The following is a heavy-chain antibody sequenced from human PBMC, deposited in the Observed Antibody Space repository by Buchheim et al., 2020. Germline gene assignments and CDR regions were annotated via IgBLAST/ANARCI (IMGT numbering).Heavy chain of an antibody. Sequence: QVQLQQWGAGLLKPSETLSLTCAVYGGSFSGYYWSWIRQPPGKGLEWIGEINHSGSTNYNPSLKSRVTISVDTSKNQFSLKLSSVTAADTAVYYCARGAMIVVIEYYFDYWGQGTL. V-gene: IGHV4-34*01. J-gene: IGHJ4*02. CDR1: GGSFSGYY. D-gene: IGHD3-22*01. CDR2: INHSGST. CDR3: ARGAMIVVIEYYFDY.